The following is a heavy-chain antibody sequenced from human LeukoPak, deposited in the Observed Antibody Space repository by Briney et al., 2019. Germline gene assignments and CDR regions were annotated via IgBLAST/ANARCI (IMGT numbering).Heavy chain of an antibody. CDR2: ISGSGGSA. Sequence: PGGSLRLSCAASGFTFSSYAMSWVRQAPGKGLEWVSAISGSGGSAHYADSVKGRFTISRDNSKNTLYLQMNSLRAEDTAVYYCAKDRGYSSSWFFDYWGQGTLVTVSS. CDR1: GFTFSSYA. CDR3: AKDRGYSSSWFFDY. D-gene: IGHD6-13*01. V-gene: IGHV3-23*01. J-gene: IGHJ4*02.